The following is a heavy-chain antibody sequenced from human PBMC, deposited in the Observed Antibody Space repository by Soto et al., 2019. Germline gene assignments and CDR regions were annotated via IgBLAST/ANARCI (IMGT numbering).Heavy chain of an antibody. J-gene: IGHJ6*02. CDR1: GGTFSSYA. V-gene: IGHV1-69*12. Sequence: QVQLVQSGAEVKKPGSSVKVSCKASGGTFSSYAISWVRQAPGQGPEWMGGIIPIFGTANYAQKFQGRVTITADESTSTAYMELSSLRSEDTAVYYCARDISSARGPRGTAEAYYYGMDVWGQGTTVTVSS. CDR3: ARDISSARGPRGTAEAYYYGMDV. CDR2: IIPIFGTA. D-gene: IGHD1-1*01.